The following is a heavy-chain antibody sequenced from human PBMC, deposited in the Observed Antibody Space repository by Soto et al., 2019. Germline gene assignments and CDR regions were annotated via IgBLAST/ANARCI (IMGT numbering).Heavy chain of an antibody. V-gene: IGHV4-31*03. CDR1: GGSISSGGYY. CDR2: IYYSGST. Sequence: QVQLQESGPGLVKPSQTLSLTCTVSGGSISSGGYYWSWIRQHPGKGLEWIGYIYYSGSTYYNPSLKSRXTISVYTSKNXXSXKXLSVTTADTAVYYCANTPVEVVTARDGNYYYYGMDVWGQGTTVTVSS. D-gene: IGHD2-21*02. J-gene: IGHJ6*02. CDR3: ANTPVEVVTARDGNYYYYGMDV.